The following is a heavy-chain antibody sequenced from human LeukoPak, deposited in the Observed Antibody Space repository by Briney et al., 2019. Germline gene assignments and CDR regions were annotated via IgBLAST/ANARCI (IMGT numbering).Heavy chain of an antibody. V-gene: IGHV1-18*04. CDR2: ISAYNGNT. D-gene: IGHD1-20*01. CDR1: GYTFTAYY. Sequence: GASVKVSCKASGYTFTAYYMHWLRQAPGQGLECMGWISAYNGNTNYAQKLQGRVTMTTDTSTSTAYMELRSLRSDDTAVYYCARERNWNDVAGSDYWGQGTLVTVSS. J-gene: IGHJ4*02. CDR3: ARERNWNDVAGSDY.